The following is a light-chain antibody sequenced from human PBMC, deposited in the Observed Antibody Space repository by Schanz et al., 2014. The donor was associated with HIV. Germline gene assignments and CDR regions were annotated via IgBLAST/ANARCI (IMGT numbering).Light chain of an antibody. V-gene: IGLV2-14*03. J-gene: IGLJ2*01. CDR2: DVS. CDR3: SSYTSSSTLV. Sequence: QSVLTQPASVSGSPGQSITISCNGTRSDVGGYNYVSWYQQHPGKAPKLMIYDVSNRPSGVSNRFSGSKSGNTASLTISGLQAEDEADYYCSSYTSSSTLVFGGGTKLTVL. CDR1: RSDVGGYNY.